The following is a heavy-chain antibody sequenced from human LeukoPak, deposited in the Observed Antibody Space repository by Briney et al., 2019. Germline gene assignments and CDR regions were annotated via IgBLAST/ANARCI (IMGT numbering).Heavy chain of an antibody. Sequence: ASVRVSCRTSGYTFNDYYIHWVRQAPGQGVEWMGRINPNTGTAYYAQKFQCRVTVTRDASISTAFMELSRLMFDDTAVYYCASDVVVAPAAHFYFDYWVQGTVVTGST. CDR1: GYTFNDYY. J-gene: IGHJ4*02. D-gene: IGHD2-2*01. CDR2: INPNTGTA. V-gene: IGHV1-2*02. CDR3: ASDVVVAPAAHFYFDY.